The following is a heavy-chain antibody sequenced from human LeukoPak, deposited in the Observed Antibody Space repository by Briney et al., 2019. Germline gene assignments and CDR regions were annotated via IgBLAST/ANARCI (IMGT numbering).Heavy chain of an antibody. V-gene: IGHV1-8*03. CDR2: MNPNSGNT. J-gene: IGHJ4*02. Sequence: ASVKVSCKASGYTFTSYDINWVRQATGQGLEWMGWMNPNSGNTGYAQKFQGRVTITRNTSISTAYMELSSLRSEETAVYYCARGYYDSSGYYQYYFDYWGQGTLVTVSS. D-gene: IGHD3-22*01. CDR3: ARGYYDSSGYYQYYFDY. CDR1: GYTFTSYD.